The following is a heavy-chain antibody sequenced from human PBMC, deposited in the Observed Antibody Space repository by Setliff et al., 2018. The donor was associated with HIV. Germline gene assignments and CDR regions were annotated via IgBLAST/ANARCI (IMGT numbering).Heavy chain of an antibody. V-gene: IGHV4-34*01. CDR2: INHSGST. CDR3: ARAKTRILGV. Sequence: SETLSLTCAVYGGSFSGYYWSWIRQPPGKGLEWIGEINHSGSTNYNPSLKSRVTISVDTSKNQFSLKLSSVTAADTAVYYCARAKTRILGVWGKGTTVTVSS. J-gene: IGHJ6*04. CDR1: GGSFSGYY. D-gene: IGHD2-15*01.